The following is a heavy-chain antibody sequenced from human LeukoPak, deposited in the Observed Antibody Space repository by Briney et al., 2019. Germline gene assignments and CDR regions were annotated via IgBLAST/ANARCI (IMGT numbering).Heavy chain of an antibody. CDR3: ARVCPRYYDSSGYQVVDAFDI. J-gene: IGHJ3*02. CDR2: INHSGST. D-gene: IGHD3-22*01. V-gene: IGHV4-34*01. CDR1: GGSFSGYY. Sequence: PSEALSLTCAVYGGSFSGYYWSWIRQPPGQGLEWIGEINHSGSTNYNPSLKSRVTISVDTSKNQFSLKLSSVTAADTAVYYCARVCPRYYDSSGYQVVDAFDIWGQGTMVTVSS.